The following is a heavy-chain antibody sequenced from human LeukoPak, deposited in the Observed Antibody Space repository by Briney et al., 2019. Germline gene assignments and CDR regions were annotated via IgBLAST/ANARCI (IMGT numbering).Heavy chain of an antibody. CDR3: ASYEHDVSNWYFDL. D-gene: IGHD3-3*02. V-gene: IGHV3-53*01. CDR2: IYGGGRT. Sequence: GGSLRLSCAASGLAVSNKYLTWVRQAPGKGLEWVSLIYGGGRTTYADSVKGRFTISRDNFKNTLYLQMNSLRAEDMAFYYCASYEHDVSNWYFDLWGRGTLVTVSS. J-gene: IGHJ2*01. CDR1: GLAVSNKY.